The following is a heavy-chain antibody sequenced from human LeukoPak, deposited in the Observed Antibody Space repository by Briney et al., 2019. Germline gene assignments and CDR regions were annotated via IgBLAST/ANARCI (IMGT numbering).Heavy chain of an antibody. Sequence: ETLSLTCTVSGGSISSYYWSWIRQPPGKGLEWIGYIYYSGSTNSNPSLKSRVTISVDTSKNQFSLKLSSVTAADTAVYYCARVVGYNYGSSDYWGQGTLVTVSS. D-gene: IGHD5-24*01. V-gene: IGHV4-59*01. CDR2: IYYSGST. J-gene: IGHJ4*02. CDR1: GGSISSYY. CDR3: ARVVGYNYGSSDY.